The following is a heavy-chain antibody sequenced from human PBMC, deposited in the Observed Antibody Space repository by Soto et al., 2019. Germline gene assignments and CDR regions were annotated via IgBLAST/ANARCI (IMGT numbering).Heavy chain of an antibody. J-gene: IGHJ4*01. CDR2: ILPILNTA. V-gene: IGHV1-69*13. CDR3: ATGGSGYSSSFPRFYFEY. CDR1: GGTFSSNA. Sequence: ASVKVSCKASGGTFSSNAISWVRQAPGQGPEWMGGILPILNTANYAQNFQGRVTITADESTSTSYMELTSLKSEDTAIYYCATGGSGYSSSFPRFYFEYWGQGTLVTVSS. D-gene: IGHD5-18*01.